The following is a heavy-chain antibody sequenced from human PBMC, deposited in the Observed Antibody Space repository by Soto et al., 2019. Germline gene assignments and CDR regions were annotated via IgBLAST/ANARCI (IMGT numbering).Heavy chain of an antibody. Sequence: QLQLQESGSGVVRTSATLSLTCTVLGASISYGGFSWSWIRQSPGKGLEWIGYINHFESTYFQPYFKSRLSMSIDRSRKMFSLNLSSVAAADMAVYYCVRGGGYDAFDHWGQGVPVTVSS. CDR1: GASISYGGFS. V-gene: IGHV4-30-2*06. D-gene: IGHD5-12*01. CDR2: INHFEST. CDR3: VRGGGYDAFDH. J-gene: IGHJ4*02.